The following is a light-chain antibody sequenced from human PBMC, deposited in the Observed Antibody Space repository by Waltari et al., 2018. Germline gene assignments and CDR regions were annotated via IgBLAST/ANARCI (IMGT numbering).Light chain of an antibody. Sequence: DVVMTQSPLSLSMTLGQPASISCKSRQSLVHSDGKTYLNWYQQRPGQSPRRLLYKVSNRDSGVPDRFSGSGSGTDFTLKISRVEAEDVGVYYCMQGTHWPPWTFGQGTKVEIK. J-gene: IGKJ1*01. CDR2: KVS. V-gene: IGKV2-30*02. CDR3: MQGTHWPPWT. CDR1: QSLVHSDGKTY.